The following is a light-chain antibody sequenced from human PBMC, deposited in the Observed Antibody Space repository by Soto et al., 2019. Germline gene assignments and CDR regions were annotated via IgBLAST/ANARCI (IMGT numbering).Light chain of an antibody. CDR3: ISYAGSNNFVV. CDR2: EVS. CDR1: SSDVGGYNY. J-gene: IGLJ2*01. V-gene: IGLV2-8*01. Sequence: QSALTQPPSASGSPGQSVTISCTGTSSDVGGYNYVSWYQQHPGKAPKLMIYEVSKRPSGVPDSFSGAKSGNTASLTGSGLQAEDEADYGCISYAGSNNFVVFGGGTKLTVL.